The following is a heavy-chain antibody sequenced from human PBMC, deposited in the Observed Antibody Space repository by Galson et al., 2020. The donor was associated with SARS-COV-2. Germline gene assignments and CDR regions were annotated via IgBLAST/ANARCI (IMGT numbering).Heavy chain of an antibody. D-gene: IGHD1-1*01. J-gene: IGHJ4*02. CDR3: ARERLEY. Sequence: LSLTCAASGFTFSSYTMNWVRQTQVKGLELVAYIRSSSGTIYYADSVKGRFTISRDNAKSSLYLQLNSLRVEDTAVYYCARERLEYWGQGTLVTVSS. CDR2: IRSSSGTI. V-gene: IGHV3-48*04. CDR1: GFTFSSYT.